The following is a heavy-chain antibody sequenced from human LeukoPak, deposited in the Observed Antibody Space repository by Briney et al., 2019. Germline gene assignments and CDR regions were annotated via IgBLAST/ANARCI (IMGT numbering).Heavy chain of an antibody. CDR2: INPNSGGT. CDR3: ARVVSDSSGWWFVAFDY. CDR1: GYTFTGYY. Sequence: ASVKVSCKASGYTFTGYYIHWVRQAPGQGLEWMGWINPNSGGTNSAQKFQGRVTMTRDTSISTAYMELSRLRSDDTAVYYCARVVSDSSGWWFVAFDYWGQGTLVTVSS. D-gene: IGHD6-19*01. J-gene: IGHJ4*02. V-gene: IGHV1-2*02.